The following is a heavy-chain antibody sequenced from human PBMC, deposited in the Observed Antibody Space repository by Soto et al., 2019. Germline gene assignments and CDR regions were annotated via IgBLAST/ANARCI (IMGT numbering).Heavy chain of an antibody. D-gene: IGHD3-10*01. CDR2: INPNSGGT. CDR1: GYTFTGYY. V-gene: IGHV1-2*04. CDR3: ARGRDYYGSGSYSILGMDV. J-gene: IGHJ6*02. Sequence: ASVKVSCQASGYTFTGYYMHWVRQAPGQGLEWMGWINPNSGGTNYAQKFQGWVTMTRDTSISTAYMELSRLRSDDTAVYYCARGRDYYGSGSYSILGMDVWGQGTTVTVSS.